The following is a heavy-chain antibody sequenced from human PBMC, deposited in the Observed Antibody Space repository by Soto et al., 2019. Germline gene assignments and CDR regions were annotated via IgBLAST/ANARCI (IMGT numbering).Heavy chain of an antibody. D-gene: IGHD1-26*01. CDR3: AKPIVGADPFDY. CDR2: ISGSGGRT. CDR1: GFTFSSYA. V-gene: IGHV3-23*01. Sequence: PGGSLRLSCAASGFTFSSYAMSWVRQAPGKGLEWVSTISGSGGRTFYADTVKGRFTISRDNYKNTLYPQMNSLRAEDTAVYYCAKPIVGADPFDYWGQGTLVTVSS. J-gene: IGHJ4*02.